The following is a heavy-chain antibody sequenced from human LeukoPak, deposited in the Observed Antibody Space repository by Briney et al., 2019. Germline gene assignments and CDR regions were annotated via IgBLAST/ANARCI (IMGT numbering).Heavy chain of an antibody. D-gene: IGHD3-3*01. Sequence: GGSLRLSCAASGFTFTRYAIHWVRQAPGKGLEWVAVISYDGNNKYYADAVKGRFTISRDNSKNTVYLQMNSLRAEDTAVYYCARNGARGTIFGVVIDRPSYYYYYMDVWGKGTTVTVSS. CDR2: ISYDGNNK. CDR1: GFTFTRYA. V-gene: IGHV3-30-3*01. CDR3: ARNGARGTIFGVVIDRPSYYYYYMDV. J-gene: IGHJ6*03.